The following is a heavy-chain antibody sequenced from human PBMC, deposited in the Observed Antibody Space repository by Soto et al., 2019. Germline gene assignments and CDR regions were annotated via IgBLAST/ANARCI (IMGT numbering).Heavy chain of an antibody. Sequence: PGGSLRLSCAASGFTFSSYAMSWVRQDPGKGLEWVSAISGSGGSTYYADSVKGRFTISRDNSKNTLYLQMNSLRAEDTAVYYCAKDRFRWATSNYVIDYWGQGTLVTVSS. CDR2: ISGSGGST. CDR3: AKDRFRWATSNYVIDY. D-gene: IGHD4-4*01. J-gene: IGHJ4*02. CDR1: GFTFSSYA. V-gene: IGHV3-23*01.